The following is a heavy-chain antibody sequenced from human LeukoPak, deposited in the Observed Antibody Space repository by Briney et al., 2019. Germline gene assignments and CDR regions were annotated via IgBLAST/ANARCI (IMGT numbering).Heavy chain of an antibody. CDR2: IYYSGST. CDR1: GGSISSYY. J-gene: IGHJ4*02. V-gene: IGHV4-59*01. CDR3: ARVSGAGYDGRGVFDY. D-gene: IGHD2-8*02. Sequence: SETLSLTCTVSGGSISSYYWSWIRQPAGKGLEWIGYIYYSGSTNYNPSPKSRVTISVDTSKNQFSLKLSSVTAADTAVYYCARVSGAGYDGRGVFDYWGQGTLVTVSS.